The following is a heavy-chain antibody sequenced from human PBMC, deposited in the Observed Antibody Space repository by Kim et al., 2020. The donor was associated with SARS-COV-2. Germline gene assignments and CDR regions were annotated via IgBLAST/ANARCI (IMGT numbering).Heavy chain of an antibody. D-gene: IGHD5-18*01. CDR2: INHSGST. CDR3: ARGRSREMDTNRGWGSYYYYGMEV. Sequence: SETLSLTCAVYGGSFSGYYWSWIRQPPGKGLEWIGEINHSGSTNYNPSLKSRVTISVDTSKNQFSLKLSSVTAADTAVYYCARGRSREMDTNRGWGSYYYYGMEVWGQGTTVTVSS. J-gene: IGHJ6*02. V-gene: IGHV4-34*01. CDR1: GGSFSGYY.